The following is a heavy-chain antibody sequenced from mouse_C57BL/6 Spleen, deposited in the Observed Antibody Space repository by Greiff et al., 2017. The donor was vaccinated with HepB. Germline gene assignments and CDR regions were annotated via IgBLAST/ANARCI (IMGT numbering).Heavy chain of an antibody. D-gene: IGHD4-1*01. J-gene: IGHJ2*01. CDR1: GYAFSSSW. CDR2: IYPGDGDT. V-gene: IGHV1-82*01. Sequence: QVQLQQSGPELVKPGASVKISCKASGYAFSSSWMNWAKQRPGKGLEWIGRIYPGDGDTNYNGKFKGKATLTADKSSSTAYMQLSSLTSEDSAVYFCARPRLGRFDYWGQGTTLTVSS. CDR3: ARPRLGRFDY.